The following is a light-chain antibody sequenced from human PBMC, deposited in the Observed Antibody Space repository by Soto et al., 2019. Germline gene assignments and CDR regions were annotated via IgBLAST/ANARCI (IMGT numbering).Light chain of an antibody. V-gene: IGLV1-44*01. J-gene: IGLJ3*02. Sequence: QPVLTQPPSASGTPGQRVTISCSGSSSNIGSEAVNWYQQLPGTAPKLLIYGNDQRPSGVPDRFSGSKSGTSASLAISGLQSEDEADYYCVAWDDSLNGPVFGGGTKLTVL. CDR1: SSNIGSEA. CDR3: VAWDDSLNGPV. CDR2: GND.